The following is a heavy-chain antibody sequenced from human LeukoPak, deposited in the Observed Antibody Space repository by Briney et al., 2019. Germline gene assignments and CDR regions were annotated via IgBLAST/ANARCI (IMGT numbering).Heavy chain of an antibody. CDR3: ARDDSSGYYPGYYYGTDV. V-gene: IGHV4-34*01. Sequence: SETLSLTCAVYGGSFSGYYWSWIRQPPGKGLEWIGEINHSGSTNYNPSLKSRVTISVDTSKNQFSLKLSSVTAADTAVYYCARDDSSGYYPGYYYGTDVWGQGTTVTVSS. CDR2: INHSGST. D-gene: IGHD3-22*01. J-gene: IGHJ6*02. CDR1: GGSFSGYY.